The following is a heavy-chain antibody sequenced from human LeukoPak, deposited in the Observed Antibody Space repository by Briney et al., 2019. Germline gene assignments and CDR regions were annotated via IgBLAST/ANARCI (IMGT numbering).Heavy chain of an antibody. CDR3: AKNRQDYDFWSGYHEYGY. J-gene: IGHJ4*02. CDR2: ISYDGSNK. V-gene: IGHV3-30*18. Sequence: GRSLRLSCAASGFTFSSYGMHWVRQAPGKGLEWVAVISYDGSNKYYADSVKGRFTISRDNSKNTLYLQMNSLRAEDTAVYYCAKNRQDYDFWSGYHEYGYWGQGTLVTVSS. CDR1: GFTFSSYG. D-gene: IGHD3-3*01.